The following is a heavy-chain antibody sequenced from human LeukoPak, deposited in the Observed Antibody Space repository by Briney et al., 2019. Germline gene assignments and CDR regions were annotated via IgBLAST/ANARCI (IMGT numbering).Heavy chain of an antibody. Sequence: PGGSQSLSCAPSGFTFSNYWMHWVRQAPGKGLVWVSRIDGDGSSTSAADPGPGRFTISRDNAKNTLYLQMTSLRAEDTAVYYCARTIVGAAFDYWGQATPVTVSS. CDR2: IDGDGSST. J-gene: IGHJ4*02. V-gene: IGHV3-74*01. D-gene: IGHD1-26*01. CDR1: GFTFSNYW. CDR3: ARTIVGAAFDY.